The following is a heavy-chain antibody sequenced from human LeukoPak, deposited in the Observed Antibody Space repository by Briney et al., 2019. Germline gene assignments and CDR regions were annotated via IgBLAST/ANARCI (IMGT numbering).Heavy chain of an antibody. CDR2: INPSGCST. CDR3: ARVSPPPMVRGGRDWFDP. J-gene: IGHJ5*02. CDR1: GYTFTSYY. D-gene: IGHD3-10*01. V-gene: IGHV1-46*01. Sequence: ASVKVSCKASGYTFTSYYMHWVRQAPGQGLEWMGIINPSGCSTSYAQKFQGSVTMTRDTSTRTVYMELSSLRSEDTAVYYCARVSPPPMVRGGRDWFDPWGQGTLVTVSS.